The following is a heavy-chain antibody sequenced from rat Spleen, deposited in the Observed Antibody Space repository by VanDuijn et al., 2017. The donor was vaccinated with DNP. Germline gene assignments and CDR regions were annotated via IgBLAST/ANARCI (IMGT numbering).Heavy chain of an antibody. CDR3: ARDRLGAMDA. D-gene: IGHD5-1*01. V-gene: IGHV2-41*01. Sequence: QVQLKESGPGLVQPSQTLSLTCTVAGFSLTSYNVHWVRQPPGKGLEWMGLIGNTGGTRYNSALKSRLSISRDTSKSQVFLKMNSLQTEDTATYYCARDRLGAMDAWGQGTSVTVSS. J-gene: IGHJ4*01. CDR1: GFSLTSYN. CDR2: IGNTGGT.